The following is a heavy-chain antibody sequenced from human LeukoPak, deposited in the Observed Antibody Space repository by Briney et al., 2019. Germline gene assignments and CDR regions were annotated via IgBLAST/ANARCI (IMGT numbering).Heavy chain of an antibody. V-gene: IGHV5-51*01. J-gene: IGHJ4*02. Sequence: KRGESLKISCKGSGYSFTSYWIGWVRQMPGKGLEWMGIIHPGDSDTTYSPSFQGQVTISADKSISTAYLQWSSLKASDTAMYYCARHQGGSYFPFDYWGQGTLVTVSS. CDR3: ARHQGGSYFPFDY. D-gene: IGHD1-26*01. CDR2: IHPGDSDT. CDR1: GYSFTSYW.